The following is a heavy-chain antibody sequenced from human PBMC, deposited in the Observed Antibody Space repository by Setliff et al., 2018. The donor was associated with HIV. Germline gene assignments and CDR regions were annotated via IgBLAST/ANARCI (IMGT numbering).Heavy chain of an antibody. Sequence: SETLSLTCTVSGGSISRRDYCWGWIRQPPGKGLEWIGSVYYTWNTYYNPSLKGRVTVSVDTSKNQFSLKLRSVTAADTAVYYCERHSIAVVIGVPERDDAFDIWGHGTMVTVSS. D-gene: IGHD2-21*01. CDR2: VYYTWNT. CDR1: GGSISRRDYC. J-gene: IGHJ3*02. CDR3: ERHSIAVVIGVPERDDAFDI. V-gene: IGHV4-39*01.